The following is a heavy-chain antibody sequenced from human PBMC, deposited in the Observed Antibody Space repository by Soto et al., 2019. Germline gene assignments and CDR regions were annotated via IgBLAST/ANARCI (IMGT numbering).Heavy chain of an antibody. V-gene: IGHV3-7*01. CDR1: RFTFSNYS. Sequence: EVQLVESGGGLVQPGGSLRLSCAASRFTFSNYSMSWVRQAPVKGREWVANIKQDGSEKWYVDSVKGRFTISRDNAKNLLYLQMNSLRAEDTAVYYCTRVVCSSTSCQRDYCGQGTLVTVSS. D-gene: IGHD2-2*01. CDR3: TRVVCSSTSCQRDY. J-gene: IGHJ4*02. CDR2: IKQDGSEK.